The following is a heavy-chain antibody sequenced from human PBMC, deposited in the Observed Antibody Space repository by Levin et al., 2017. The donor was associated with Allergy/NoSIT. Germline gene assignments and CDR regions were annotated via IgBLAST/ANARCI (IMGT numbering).Heavy chain of an antibody. CDR2: INHSGST. V-gene: IGHV4-34*01. D-gene: IGHD2-2*01. J-gene: IGHJ3*02. Sequence: PSETLSLTCAVYGGSFSGYYWSWIRQPPGKGLEWIGEINHSGSTNCNPSLKSRVTISVDTSKNQFSLKLSSVTAADTAVYYCARKNSGPGWYQLLIGAFDIWGQGTLVTVSS. CDR3: ARKNSGPGWYQLLIGAFDI. CDR1: GGSFSGYY.